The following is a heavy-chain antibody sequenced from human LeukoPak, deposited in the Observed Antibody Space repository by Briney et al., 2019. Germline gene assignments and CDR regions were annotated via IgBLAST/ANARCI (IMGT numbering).Heavy chain of an antibody. Sequence: PSETLSLTCTVSGGSISSYYWSWIRQPPGRGLEWIGYIYYSGSTNYNPSLKSRVTISVDTSKNQFPLKLSSVTAADTAVYYCARLYDYVWGSSVPRFDPWGQGTLVTVSS. CDR2: IYYSGST. CDR3: ARLYDYVWGSSVPRFDP. D-gene: IGHD3-16*01. V-gene: IGHV4-59*01. J-gene: IGHJ5*02. CDR1: GGSISSYY.